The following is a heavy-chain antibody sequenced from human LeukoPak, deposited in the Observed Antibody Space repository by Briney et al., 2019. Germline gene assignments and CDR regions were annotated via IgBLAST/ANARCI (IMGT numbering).Heavy chain of an antibody. CDR1: GGSFIGYS. CDR3: ARSQLLYFFDH. CDR2: IHHSGST. Sequence: PSETLSLTCGAYGGSFIGYSWSWIRQAPGKGLEWIGEIHHSGSTKYNPSLKSRVTMSVDTSKSQFSLKLTSLTAADTGVYFCARSQLLYFFDHWGQGTLVTVSS. V-gene: IGHV4-34*01. D-gene: IGHD2/OR15-2a*01. J-gene: IGHJ4*02.